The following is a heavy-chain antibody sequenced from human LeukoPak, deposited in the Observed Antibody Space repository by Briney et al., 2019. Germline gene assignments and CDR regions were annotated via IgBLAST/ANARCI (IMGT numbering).Heavy chain of an antibody. V-gene: IGHV3-15*01. J-gene: IGHJ4*02. D-gene: IGHD3-9*01. CDR3: TPHTYDILTGYYQFDY. CDR1: GFTFSNAW. Sequence: GGSLRLSCAASGFTFSNAWMSWVRQAPGKGLEWVGRIKSKTDGGTTDYAAPVKGGFTISRDDSKNTLYLQMNSLKTEDTAVYYCTPHTYDILTGYYQFDYWGQGALVTVSS. CDR2: IKSKTDGGTT.